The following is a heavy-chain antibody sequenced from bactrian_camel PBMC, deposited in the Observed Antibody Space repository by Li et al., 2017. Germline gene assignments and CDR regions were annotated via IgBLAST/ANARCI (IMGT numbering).Heavy chain of an antibody. D-gene: IGHD2*01. CDR3: AARGPYCYTKLSVRDFTY. CDR2: IATGSGNT. J-gene: IGHJ6*01. V-gene: IGHV3S1*01. Sequence: HVQLVESGGNSVQAGGSLRLSCAASGYDSSLYCMAWFRQAPGKEREGVARIATGSGNTYYADSVKGRFTISQDNAKNTVYLQMNSLKPEDTAMYYCAARGPYCYTKLSVRDFTYWGQGTQVTVS. CDR1: GYDSSLYC.